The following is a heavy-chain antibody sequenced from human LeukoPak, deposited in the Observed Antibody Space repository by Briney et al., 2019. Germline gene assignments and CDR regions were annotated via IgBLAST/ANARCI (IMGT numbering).Heavy chain of an antibody. V-gene: IGHV3-23*01. CDR3: VQEARRDGYKLAPVAEH. D-gene: IGHD5-24*01. CDR1: EFTFSNYA. Sequence: PGGSLRLSCAVSEFTFSNYAMSWVRQAPEKGLEWVSAISETSRKTYYADPVKGRFTISRDNSKNTLYLQMNDLRDEDTAVYYCVQEARRDGYKLAPVAEHWGQGTLVTVSS. CDR2: ISETSRKT. J-gene: IGHJ1*01.